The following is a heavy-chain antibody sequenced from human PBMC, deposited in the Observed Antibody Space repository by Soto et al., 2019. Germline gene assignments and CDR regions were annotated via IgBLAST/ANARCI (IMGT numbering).Heavy chain of an antibody. CDR1: GFILSSPG. D-gene: IGHD6-19*01. J-gene: IGHJ5*02. CDR3: ARDWDGGGWPADL. Sequence: EGQLLESGGGLVQAGGSLRLSGETFGFILSSPGLSWFRQAPGKGREWVAIIKTDGSEEEYVDSVKGRFTISRDNIKNSVFLQMDSLRVEDTALYYCARDWDGGGWPADLWGQGTLVTVSS. V-gene: IGHV3-7*01. CDR2: IKTDGSEE.